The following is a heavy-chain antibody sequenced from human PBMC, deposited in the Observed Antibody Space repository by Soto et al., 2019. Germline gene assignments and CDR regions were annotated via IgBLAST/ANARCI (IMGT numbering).Heavy chain of an antibody. Sequence: QVQLEESGPGLLRPAQSLSLTCTASGDIIRDSGDQYWSWVRQPPGKGLQWLAYIHHSGNTYYSPSPKSRLSMSLDTSRNEFSLTLTSVTAADTAVYYGARLSRRLFGQYKIDFWGQGALVTVSS. J-gene: IGHJ4*02. CDR2: IHHSGNT. V-gene: IGHV4-30-4*08. D-gene: IGHD3-3*01. CDR1: GDIIRDSGDQY. CDR3: ARLSRRLFGQYKIDF.